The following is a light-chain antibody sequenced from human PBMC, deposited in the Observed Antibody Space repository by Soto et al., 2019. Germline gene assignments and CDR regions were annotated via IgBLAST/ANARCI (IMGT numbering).Light chain of an antibody. CDR1: QRISTTS. V-gene: IGKV3-20*01. J-gene: IGKJ3*01. Sequence: EIVLTQSPGTLSLSPGERATLSCRASQRISTTSLAWYQQRPGQAPRLLVFRTSTRATGVPDRFSGSESGADFTLTITRLEPEDSAVYYCQHYGISPWGFTFGPGTKVDIK. CDR2: RTS. CDR3: QHYGISPWGFT.